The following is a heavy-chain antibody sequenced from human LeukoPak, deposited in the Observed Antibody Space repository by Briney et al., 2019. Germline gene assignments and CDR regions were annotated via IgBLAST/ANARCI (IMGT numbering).Heavy chain of an antibody. J-gene: IGHJ5*02. CDR1: GGSISSGGYY. V-gene: IGHV4-31*03. CDR2: IYYSGST. Sequence: PSETLSLTCTVSGGSISSGGYYWSWIRQHPGQGLEWIGYIYYSGSTYYNPSLKSRVTISVDTSKNQFSLKLSSVAAADTAVYYCARAQINWFDPWGQGTLVTVSS. CDR3: ARAQINWFDP.